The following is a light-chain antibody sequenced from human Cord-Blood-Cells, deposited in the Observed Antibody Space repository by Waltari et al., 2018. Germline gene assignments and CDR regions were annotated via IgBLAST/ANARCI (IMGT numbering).Light chain of an antibody. CDR2: AAS. J-gene: IGKJ4*01. Sequence: IQMTQSPSSLSASLGDRLTLTCRASQGISNSLAWYQQKPGKAPKLLLYAASRLESGVPSRFSGSGSGTDYNLTISSLQPEDFATYYCQQYYSTPLTFGGGTKVEIK. V-gene: IGKV1-NL1*01. CDR1: QGISNS. CDR3: QQYYSTPLT.